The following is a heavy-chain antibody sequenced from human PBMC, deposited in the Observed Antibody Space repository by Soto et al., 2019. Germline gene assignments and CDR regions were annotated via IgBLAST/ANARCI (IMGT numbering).Heavy chain of an antibody. Sequence: SETLSLTCTVSGGSISSYYWSWIRQPPGKGLEWIGYIYYSGSTNYNPSLKSRVTISVDTSKDQFSLKLSSVTAADTAVYYCARDRGGYSGYDWYYYGMDVWGQGTTVTVSS. CDR3: ARDRGGYSGYDWYYYGMDV. J-gene: IGHJ6*02. CDR1: GGSISSYY. D-gene: IGHD5-12*01. CDR2: IYYSGST. V-gene: IGHV4-59*01.